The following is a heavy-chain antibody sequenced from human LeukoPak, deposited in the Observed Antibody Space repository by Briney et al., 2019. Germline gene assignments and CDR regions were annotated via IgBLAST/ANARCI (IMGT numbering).Heavy chain of an antibody. J-gene: IGHJ4*02. CDR2: ITTYNGNT. CDR1: GYTFTSYG. V-gene: IGHV1-18*01. Sequence: ASVKVSCKASGYTFTSYGITWVRQAPGQGLEWMGWITTYNGNTDYAQKLQGRVSMTTDTSTSTAYMELRSLRSDDTAVYYCAREIQSSAPGYWGQGTLVTVSS. CDR3: AREIQSSAPGY. D-gene: IGHD6-25*01.